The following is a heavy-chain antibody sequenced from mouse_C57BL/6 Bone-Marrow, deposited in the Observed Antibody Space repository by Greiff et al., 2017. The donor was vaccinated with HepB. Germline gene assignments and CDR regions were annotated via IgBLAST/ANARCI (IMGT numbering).Heavy chain of an antibody. CDR3: ARGGLWLRRTVPYYFDY. J-gene: IGHJ2*01. Sequence: EVQLQQSGPELVKPGASVKIPCKASGYTFTDYNMDWVKQSHGKSLEWIGDINPNNGGTIYNQKFKGKATLTVDKSSSTAYMELRSLTSEDTAVYYCARGGLWLRRTVPYYFDYWGQGTTLTVSS. CDR2: INPNNGGT. D-gene: IGHD2-2*01. V-gene: IGHV1-18*01. CDR1: GYTFTDYN.